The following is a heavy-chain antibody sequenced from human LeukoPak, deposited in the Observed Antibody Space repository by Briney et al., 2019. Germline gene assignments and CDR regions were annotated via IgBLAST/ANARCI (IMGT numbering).Heavy chain of an antibody. J-gene: IGHJ5*02. Sequence: GGSLRLSCAASGFTFSSYWMSWVRQAPGKGLERVANIKQSGSEKYYVDSVKGRFTISRDNAKNSLYLQMNSLRAEDTAVYYCARVGRRINWFDPWGQGTLVTVSS. CDR2: IKQSGSEK. D-gene: IGHD2/OR15-2a*01. CDR3: ARVGRRINWFDP. CDR1: GFTFSSYW. V-gene: IGHV3-7*01.